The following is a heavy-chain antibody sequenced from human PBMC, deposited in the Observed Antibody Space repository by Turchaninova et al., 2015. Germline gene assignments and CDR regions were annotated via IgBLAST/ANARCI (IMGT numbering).Heavy chain of an antibody. V-gene: IGHV3-48*03. CDR2: ISGNGSTI. CDR3: ARGLLLVPDY. CDR1: GFIFSSYE. D-gene: IGHD3-10*01. J-gene: IGHJ4*02. Sequence: EVMLVESGGGLVQRGGALRLACAASGFIFSSYERNWFRPAPGKGLEWVSYISGNGSTIYYADSVKGRFTVSRDNAKKSLYLQMNSLRAEDTAVYYCARGLLLVPDYWGQGTLVTVSS.